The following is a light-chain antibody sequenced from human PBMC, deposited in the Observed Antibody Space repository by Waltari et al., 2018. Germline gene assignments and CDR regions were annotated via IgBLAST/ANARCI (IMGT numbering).Light chain of an antibody. CDR2: DGS. V-gene: IGLV2-14*03. CDR3: SSQSTKNGVI. CDR1: SSDVGGDDS. Sequence: QSALTQPASVSGSPGQSITISCTGSSSDVGGDDSVSWYEDHPGQAPKVIIYDGSKRPWGVSDHLPGCKSGSTGSLTISALQPEDEATFYCSSQSTKNGVIFGGGTKVTV. J-gene: IGLJ2*01.